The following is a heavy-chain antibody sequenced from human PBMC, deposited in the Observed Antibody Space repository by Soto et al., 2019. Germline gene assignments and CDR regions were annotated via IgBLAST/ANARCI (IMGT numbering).Heavy chain of an antibody. D-gene: IGHD6-13*01. CDR3: ARAAAAGTTLDY. Sequence: QVQLQESGPGLVKPSGTLSLTCAVSGGSISSSNWWSWVRQPPGKGLEWIGEIYHSGSPNYNPSLKSRGTISVDKAKNQFSLKLSSVTAADTAVDYCARAAAAGTTLDYWGQGTLVTVSS. CDR1: GGSISSSNW. CDR2: IYHSGSP. V-gene: IGHV4-4*02. J-gene: IGHJ4*02.